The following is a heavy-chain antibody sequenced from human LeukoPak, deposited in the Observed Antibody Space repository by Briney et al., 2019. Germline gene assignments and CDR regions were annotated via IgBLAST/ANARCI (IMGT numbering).Heavy chain of an antibody. D-gene: IGHD6-13*01. V-gene: IGHV3-30*04. Sequence: GGSLRLSCSGSGFTFNSYSINWVRQAPGKGLEWVAVISYDGSNKYYADSVKGRFTISRDNSKNTLYLQMNSLRAEDTAVYYCARTLTARYSSSWYYGDAAFDIWGQGTMVTVSS. CDR3: ARTLTARYSSSWYYGDAAFDI. CDR2: ISYDGSNK. J-gene: IGHJ3*02. CDR1: GFTFNSYS.